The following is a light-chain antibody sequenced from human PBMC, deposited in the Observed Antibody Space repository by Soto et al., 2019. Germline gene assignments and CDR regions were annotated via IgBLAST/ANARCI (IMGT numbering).Light chain of an antibody. J-gene: IGKJ3*01. CDR1: QGVNNW. Sequence: DIQMTQSPSSVSASVGDRVIITCRTSQGVNNWLAWYQEKPGKAPKLLIYATSNLHGGVPSRFSGSGSGTDFTLTISSLQPADFATHYFQQANSFPPTFGPGPKVDI. CDR3: QQANSFPPT. V-gene: IGKV1-12*01. CDR2: ATS.